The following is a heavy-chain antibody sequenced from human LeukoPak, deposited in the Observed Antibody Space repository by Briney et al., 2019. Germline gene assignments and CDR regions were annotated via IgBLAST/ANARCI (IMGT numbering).Heavy chain of an antibody. V-gene: IGHV4-59*01. Sequence: KASETLSLTCTVSGGSISSYYWSWIRQPPGKGLEWIGYIYYSGSTNYNPSLKSQVTMSVDTSKNQFSLKLSSVTAADTAVYYCASHYYDSSGYYPFDYWGQGTLVTVSS. CDR2: IYYSGST. D-gene: IGHD3-22*01. J-gene: IGHJ4*02. CDR3: ASHYYDSSGYYPFDY. CDR1: GGSISSYY.